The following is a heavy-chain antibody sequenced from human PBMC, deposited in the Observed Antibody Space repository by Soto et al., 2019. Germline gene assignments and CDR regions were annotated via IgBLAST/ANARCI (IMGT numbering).Heavy chain of an antibody. CDR1: GFTFSSYG. CDR2: LSSTSTTI. CDR3: ARDGGRKFDY. J-gene: IGHJ4*02. D-gene: IGHD2-15*01. V-gene: IGHV3-48*01. Sequence: GGSLRLSCAASGFTFSSYGMNWVRQAPGKGLEWVSYLSSTSTTISYADSVKGRFTISRDNAKNALYLQMNSLRVEDTAVYYCARDGGRKFDYWGQGALVTVSS.